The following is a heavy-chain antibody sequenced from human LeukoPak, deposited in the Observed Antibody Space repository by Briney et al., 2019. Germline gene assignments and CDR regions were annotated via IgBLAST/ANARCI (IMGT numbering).Heavy chain of an antibody. CDR1: GGSFSGYY. V-gene: IGHV4-34*01. CDR2: INHSGST. CDR3: ARVGQHVMYSSGWYGEFDY. J-gene: IGHJ4*02. D-gene: IGHD6-19*01. Sequence: PSETLSLTCAVYGGSFSGYYWSWIRQPPGKGLEWIGEINHSGSTNYNPSLKSRVTISVDTSKNQFSLKLSSVTAADTAVYYCARVGQHVMYSSGWYGEFDYWGQGTLVTVSS.